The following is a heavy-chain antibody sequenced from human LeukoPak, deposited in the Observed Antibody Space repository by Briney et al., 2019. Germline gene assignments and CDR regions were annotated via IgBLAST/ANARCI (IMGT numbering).Heavy chain of an antibody. J-gene: IGHJ4*02. CDR3: ARRSYYYDSSGYYPYYFDY. V-gene: IGHV4-34*01. D-gene: IGHD3-22*01. CDR1: GGSFSGYY. Sequence: PSETLSLICAVYGGSFSGYYWSWIRQPPGKGLEWIGEINHSGSTNYNPSLKSRVAISVDTSKNQFSLKLSSVTAADTAVYYCARRSYYYDSSGYYPYYFDYWGQGTLVTVSS. CDR2: INHSGST.